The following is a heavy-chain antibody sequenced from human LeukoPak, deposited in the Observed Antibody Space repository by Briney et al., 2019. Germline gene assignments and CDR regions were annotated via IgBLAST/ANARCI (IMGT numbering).Heavy chain of an antibody. CDR3: ARDRAPVYYDSSGYYRGHFDY. CDR1: GGTFSSYA. D-gene: IGHD3-22*01. J-gene: IGHJ4*02. Sequence: GASVKVSCKASGGTFSSYAISWVRQAPGQGLEWMGRIIPILGIANYAQKFQGRVTITADKSTSTAYMELSSLRPEDTAVYYCARDRAPVYYDSSGYYRGHFDYWGQGTLVTVSS. V-gene: IGHV1-69*04. CDR2: IIPILGIA.